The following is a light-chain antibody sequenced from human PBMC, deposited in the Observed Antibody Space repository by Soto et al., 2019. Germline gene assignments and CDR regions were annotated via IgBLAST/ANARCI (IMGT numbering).Light chain of an antibody. CDR2: GAS. CDR1: QSVSSN. J-gene: IGKJ5*01. Sequence: EIVMTQSPATLSVSPGERPTLPCRASQSVSSNLAWYQQKPGQAPRLLIYGASTRATGIPARFSGSGSGTDFTLTISRLEPEDFAVYYCQQYGSPPITFGQGTRL. V-gene: IGKV3-15*01. CDR3: QQYGSPPIT.